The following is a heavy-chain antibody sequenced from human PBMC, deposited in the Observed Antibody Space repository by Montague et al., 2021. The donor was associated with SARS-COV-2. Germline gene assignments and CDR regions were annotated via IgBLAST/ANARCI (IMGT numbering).Heavy chain of an antibody. CDR1: GGSMSDHY. Sequence: SETLSLTCTVSGGSMSDHYWAWIQQPPGKGLEWLGYIYYSAGINSNNSPKSRLSISVVTSKNQFSLKLTSVTAADTAVYYCSRAVSVRGADNWFDPWGQGTLVTVSS. J-gene: IGHJ5*02. D-gene: IGHD3-10*02. V-gene: IGHV4-59*11. CDR3: SRAVSVRGADNWFDP. CDR2: IYYSAGI.